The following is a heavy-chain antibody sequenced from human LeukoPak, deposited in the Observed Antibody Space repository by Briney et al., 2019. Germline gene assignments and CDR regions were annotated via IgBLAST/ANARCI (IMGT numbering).Heavy chain of an antibody. Sequence: PGGSLRLSCSASRFTFSTYAMHWVRQAPGKGLEYVSSISNTGGDTYFADSVKGRFTISRDNSKNRLYLQMSSLRPEDTAVYYCVGYSYGFTTNDFWGQGTLVTVSS. CDR1: RFTFSTYA. V-gene: IGHV3-64D*06. J-gene: IGHJ4*02. CDR2: ISNTGGDT. D-gene: IGHD5-18*01. CDR3: VGYSYGFTTNDF.